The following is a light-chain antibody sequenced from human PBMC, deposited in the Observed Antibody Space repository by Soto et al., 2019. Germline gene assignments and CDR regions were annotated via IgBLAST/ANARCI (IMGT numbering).Light chain of an antibody. CDR3: QQYNSYPA. CDR2: DAS. Sequence: DIQMTQSPSTLSASVGDRVTITCRASQSISSWLAWYQQKPGKAPKLLIYDASSLESGVPSRFSGSGSGTEFTLTISSLQPDEFATDYCQQYNSYPAFGQGTKVEIK. CDR1: QSISSW. J-gene: IGKJ1*01. V-gene: IGKV1-5*01.